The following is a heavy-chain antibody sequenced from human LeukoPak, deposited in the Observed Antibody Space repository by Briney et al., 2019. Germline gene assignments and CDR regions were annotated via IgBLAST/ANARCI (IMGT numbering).Heavy chain of an antibody. D-gene: IGHD5-18*01. V-gene: IGHV3-49*04. CDR3: ARGPLHLWIHNAMDV. J-gene: IGHJ6*02. Sequence: GRSLTLSCTTSGFTFGDHAMSWVRQAPGKGLEWVGFIRSKNYGGTTEYAASVEGRFTISRVDSISIAYLQMNSLKTEDTAVYYCARGPLHLWIHNAMDVWGPGTTVTVSS. CDR1: GFTFGDHA. CDR2: IRSKNYGGTT.